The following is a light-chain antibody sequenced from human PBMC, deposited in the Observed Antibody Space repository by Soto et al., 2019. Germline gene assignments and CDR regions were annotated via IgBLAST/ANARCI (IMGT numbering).Light chain of an antibody. J-gene: IGKJ2*01. Sequence: EIVITQSPATLSVSPGERATLSCRASQSISNSLAWYQQKPGQAPRLLIYGASTRATGIPARFSGSGSATEFTLTISSLQSEDFAVYYCHHYNNWPPYTFGQGTK. CDR3: HHYNNWPPYT. V-gene: IGKV3D-15*01. CDR1: QSISNS. CDR2: GAS.